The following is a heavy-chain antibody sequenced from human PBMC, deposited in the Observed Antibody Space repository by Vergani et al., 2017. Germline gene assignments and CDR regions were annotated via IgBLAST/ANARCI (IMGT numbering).Heavy chain of an antibody. CDR3: ARDGPVEAAAGGRWFDP. Sequence: QVQLQESGPGLVKPSQTLSLTCTVSGGSISSGSYYWSWIRQPAGKGLEWIGRIYTSGSTNYNPPLKSRVTMSVDTSKNQFSLKLSSVTAADTAVYYCARDGPVEAAAGGRWFDPWGQGTLVTVSS. CDR1: GGSISSGSYY. CDR2: IYTSGST. V-gene: IGHV4-61*02. J-gene: IGHJ5*02. D-gene: IGHD6-13*01.